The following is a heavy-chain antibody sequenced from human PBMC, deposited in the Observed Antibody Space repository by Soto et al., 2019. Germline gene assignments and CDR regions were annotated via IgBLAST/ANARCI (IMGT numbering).Heavy chain of an antibody. CDR1: VFTFISYG. D-gene: IGHD5-12*01. CDR2: ISYDGSNK. CDR3: AKAMVYRYSGYDYYYGMDV. Sequence: GRSLRLSCASSVFTFISYGMHWVRQAPGKGLEWVAVISYDGSNKYYADSVKGRFTISRDNSKNTLYLQMNSLRAEDTAVYYCAKAMVYRYSGYDYYYGMDVWGQGTTVTVSS. J-gene: IGHJ6*02. V-gene: IGHV3-30*18.